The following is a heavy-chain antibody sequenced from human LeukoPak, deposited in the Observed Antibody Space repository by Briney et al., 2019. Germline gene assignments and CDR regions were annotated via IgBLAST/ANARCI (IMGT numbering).Heavy chain of an antibody. CDR3: ARDLCTSTNCYGAFDY. Sequence: GGSLRPSCAASGFTVSSNDMSWVRQAPGKGLEWVSIIYAGGKTYYADSVKGRFTISRDNSKNTVYLQMNSLRAEDTAVYYCARDLCTSTNCYGAFDYWGQGTLVTVSS. CDR1: GFTVSSND. V-gene: IGHV3-53*01. CDR2: IYAGGKT. D-gene: IGHD2-2*01. J-gene: IGHJ4*02.